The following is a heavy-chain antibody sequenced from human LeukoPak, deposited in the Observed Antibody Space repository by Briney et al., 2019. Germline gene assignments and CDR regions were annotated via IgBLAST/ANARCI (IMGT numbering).Heavy chain of an antibody. CDR3: AKVLSGSQDY. V-gene: IGHV3-23*01. CDR1: GFTFSSYA. CDR2: TGGGGEST. D-gene: IGHD1-26*01. J-gene: IGHJ4*02. Sequence: GGSLRLSCAASGFTFSSYAMSWVRQAPGKGLEWVSTTGGGGESTYYADSVKGRFTISRDNSKNTVYLQMNSLRAEDTAVYYCAKVLSGSQDYWGQGTLVTVFS.